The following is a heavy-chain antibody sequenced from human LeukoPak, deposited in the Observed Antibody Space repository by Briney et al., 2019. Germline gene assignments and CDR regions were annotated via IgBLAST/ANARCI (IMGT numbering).Heavy chain of an antibody. V-gene: IGHV1-18*01. CDR2: ISAYNGNT. CDR3: AGAPDYYYDSSGPHFDY. D-gene: IGHD3-22*01. CDR1: GYTFTSYG. J-gene: IGHJ4*02. Sequence: ASVKVSCKASGYTFTSYGITWVRQAPGQGLEWMGWISAYNGNTNCPQKLQGRVTMATDTSTSTAYMELRSLRSDDTAVYYCAGAPDYYYDSSGPHFDYWGQGTLVTVSS.